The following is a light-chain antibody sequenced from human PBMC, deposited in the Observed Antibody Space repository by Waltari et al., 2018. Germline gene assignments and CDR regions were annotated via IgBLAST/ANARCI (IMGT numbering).Light chain of an antibody. Sequence: DVQLTQSPSSLSASVGDIITITCQGSQDIYNYLNWFQQKPGKAPKLLIYDASNLETGVPSRFSGSRSGTDFTFTISSLQPEDVATYYCQQYDNFPYSFGQGTKLEIK. V-gene: IGKV1-33*01. CDR2: DAS. J-gene: IGKJ2*03. CDR3: QQYDNFPYS. CDR1: QDIYNY.